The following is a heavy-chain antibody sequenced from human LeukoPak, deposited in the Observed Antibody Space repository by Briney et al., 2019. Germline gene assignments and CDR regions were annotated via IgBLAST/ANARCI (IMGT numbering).Heavy chain of an antibody. J-gene: IGHJ3*02. V-gene: IGHV4-4*07. CDR2: IYTSGST. Sequence: PSETLSLTRTVSGGSISSYYWSWIRQPAGKGLEWIGRIYTSGSTNYNPSLKSRVTMSVDTSKNQFSLKLSSVTAADTAVYYCARWLLWFGELYVHAFDIWGQGTMVTVSS. CDR1: GGSISSYY. CDR3: ARWLLWFGELYVHAFDI. D-gene: IGHD3-10*01.